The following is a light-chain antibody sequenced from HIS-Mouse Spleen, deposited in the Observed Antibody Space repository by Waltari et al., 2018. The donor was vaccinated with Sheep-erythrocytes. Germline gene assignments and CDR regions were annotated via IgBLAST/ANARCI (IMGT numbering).Light chain of an antibody. CDR3: QQYGSSPWP. V-gene: IGKV3-20*01. CDR2: GAS. J-gene: IGKJ1*01. Sequence: EIVLTQSPGTLSLSPGERATLSCRASQSVSSSYLAWYQQKPDQAPRLLIYGASSRATGIPDRFSGSGSGTDFTLTISRLEPEDFAVYYCQQYGSSPWPFGQGTKVEIK. CDR1: QSVSSSY.